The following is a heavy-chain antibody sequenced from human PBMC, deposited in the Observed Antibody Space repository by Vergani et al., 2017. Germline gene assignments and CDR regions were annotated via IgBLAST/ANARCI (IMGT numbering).Heavy chain of an antibody. CDR1: GFTFSDYY. Sequence: QVQLVKSGGGLVKPGGSLRLSCAASGFTFSDYYMSWIRQAPGKGLEWVSYISSSSSYTNYADSVKGRFTISRDNAKNSLYLQMNSLRAEDTAVYYCARQEDYGDYGNWYFDLWGRGTLVTVSS. J-gene: IGHJ2*01. CDR3: ARQEDYGDYGNWYFDL. CDR2: ISSSSSYT. D-gene: IGHD4-17*01. V-gene: IGHV3-11*06.